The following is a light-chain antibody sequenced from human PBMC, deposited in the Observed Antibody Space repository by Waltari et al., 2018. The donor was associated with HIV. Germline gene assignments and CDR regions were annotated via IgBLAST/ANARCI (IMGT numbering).Light chain of an antibody. Sequence: HPVLPQPPSASASLGASVTLPCTLSRGSRTNKVYWSPKRHGKGPRFGMRVGTGGIVGSKGDDIPDRFSVLGSGLNRSLIIKNIQEEDESDYHCGTDHGSGSNFVYRFGGGTKLTVL. J-gene: IGLJ2*01. V-gene: IGLV9-49*01. CDR2: VGTGGIVG. CDR1: RGSRTNK. CDR3: GTDHGSGSNFVYR.